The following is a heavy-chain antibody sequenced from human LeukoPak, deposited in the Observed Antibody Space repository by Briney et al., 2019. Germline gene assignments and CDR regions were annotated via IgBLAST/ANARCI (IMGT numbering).Heavy chain of an antibody. J-gene: IGHJ4*02. CDR1: GFTFSSYG. CDR2: ISYDGSNK. D-gene: IGHD6-13*01. Sequence: LSGGSLRLSCAASGFTFSSYGMHWVRQAPGKGLEWVAVISYDGSNKYYADSVKGRFTISRDNSKNTLYLQMNSLRAEDTAVYYCARVSARIAAAGPLDYWGQGTLVTVSS. V-gene: IGHV3-30*19. CDR3: ARVSARIAAAGPLDY.